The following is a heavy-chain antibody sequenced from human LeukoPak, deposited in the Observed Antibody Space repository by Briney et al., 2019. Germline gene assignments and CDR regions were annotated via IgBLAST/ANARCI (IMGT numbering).Heavy chain of an antibody. CDR3: ARAQSLAGMHCSGGSCSTTYQASYYYMDV. D-gene: IGHD2-15*01. J-gene: IGHJ6*03. V-gene: IGHV1-8*03. CDR2: MNPNSGNT. CDR1: GYTFTSYD. Sequence: ASVKVSCKASGYTFTSYDINWVRQAPGQGLEWMGWMNPNSGNTGYAQKFQGRVTITRNTSISTAYMELSSLRSEDTAVYYCARAQSLAGMHCSGGSCSTTYQASYYYMDVWGKGTTVTVSS.